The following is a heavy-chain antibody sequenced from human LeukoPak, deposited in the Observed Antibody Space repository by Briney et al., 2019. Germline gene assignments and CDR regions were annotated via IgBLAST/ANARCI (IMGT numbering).Heavy chain of an antibody. CDR2: MNPNSGNT. Sequence: ASVKVSCKASGYTFTSYDVNCVRQAAGQGLEWMGWMNPNSGNTGYAQKFQGRVTMTRNTSISTAYMELSSLRSEDTAVYYCARVYCSGGSCYYLGAFDIWGQGTMVTVSS. D-gene: IGHD2-15*01. CDR1: GYTFTSYD. CDR3: ARVYCSGGSCYYLGAFDI. V-gene: IGHV1-8*01. J-gene: IGHJ3*02.